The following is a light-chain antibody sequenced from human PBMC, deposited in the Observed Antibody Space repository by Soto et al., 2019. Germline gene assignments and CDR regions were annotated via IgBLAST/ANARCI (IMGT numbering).Light chain of an antibody. V-gene: IGKV3-11*01. Sequence: EIVLTQSPATLSLSPGERATLSYRASQSVSTSLAWYQQKPGQAPRLLIHDASNRATGIPVRFSGSGSGTDFTLTIDSLEPEDFAVYYCQQRSDWPSITFGQGTRLEIK. CDR1: QSVSTS. CDR3: QQRSDWPSIT. CDR2: DAS. J-gene: IGKJ5*01.